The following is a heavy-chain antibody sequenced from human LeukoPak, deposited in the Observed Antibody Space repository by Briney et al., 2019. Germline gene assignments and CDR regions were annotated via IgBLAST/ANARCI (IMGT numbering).Heavy chain of an antibody. CDR1: GFTFSSYA. D-gene: IGHD5-18*01. Sequence: GGSLRLPCAASGFTFSSYAMSWVRQAPGKGLEWVSAISGSGGSTYYADSVKGRFTISRDNSKNTLYLQMNSLRAEDTAVYYCAKGSYGNEYYYYGMDVWGQGTTVTVSS. CDR2: ISGSGGST. V-gene: IGHV3-23*01. CDR3: AKGSYGNEYYYYGMDV. J-gene: IGHJ6*02.